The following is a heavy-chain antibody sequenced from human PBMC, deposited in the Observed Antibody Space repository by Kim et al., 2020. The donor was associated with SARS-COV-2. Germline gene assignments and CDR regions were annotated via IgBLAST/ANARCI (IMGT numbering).Heavy chain of an antibody. CDR1: GYSFTSYW. CDR2: IYPGDSDT. Sequence: GESLKISCKGSGYSFTSYWIGWVRQMPGKGLEWMGIIYPGDSDTRYGPSFQGQVTLSADESISTAYLQWSSLKASDTAMYYRATYRGYSGYDYKWWRGGDWARAGFDPWGQGTLVTVSS. J-gene: IGHJ5*02. V-gene: IGHV5-51*01. D-gene: IGHD5-12*01. CDR3: ATYRGYSGYDYKWWRGGDWARAGFDP.